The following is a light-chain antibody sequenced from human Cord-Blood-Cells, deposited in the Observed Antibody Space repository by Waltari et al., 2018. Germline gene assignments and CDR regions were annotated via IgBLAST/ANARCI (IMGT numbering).Light chain of an antibody. CDR1: PSVLYSSNNKNY. Sequence: DIVMTQSPASLAVSLGERATINCKYSPSVLYSSNNKNYLAWYQQKPGQPPKLLIYWASTRESGVPDRFSGSGSGTDFTLTISSLQAEDVAVYYCQQYYSTPLTFGGGTKVEIK. CDR3: QQYYSTPLT. CDR2: WAS. V-gene: IGKV4-1*01. J-gene: IGKJ4*01.